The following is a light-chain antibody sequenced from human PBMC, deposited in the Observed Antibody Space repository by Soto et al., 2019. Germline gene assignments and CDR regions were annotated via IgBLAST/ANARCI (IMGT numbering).Light chain of an antibody. CDR3: QVWDSSSRHREV. Sequence: SYELTQPPSVTVAPGETARISCGGNNIGSKSLFWYQQKAGQAPVLVIYYDTNRPSGIPERFSGSNSGNTATLTISWVEVGDEADYYCQVWDSSSRHREVFGGGTKLTVL. CDR1: NIGSKS. CDR2: YDT. J-gene: IGLJ2*01. V-gene: IGLV3-21*04.